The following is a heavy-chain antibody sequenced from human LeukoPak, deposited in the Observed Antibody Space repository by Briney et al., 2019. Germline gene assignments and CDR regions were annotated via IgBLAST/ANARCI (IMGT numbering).Heavy chain of an antibody. J-gene: IGHJ3*02. D-gene: IGHD5-24*01. Sequence: GGSLRLSCAASGFTVSSNYMSWVRQAPGKGLEWVSVIYSGGSTYYADSVKGRFTISRDNSKNTLYLQMNSLRAEDTAVYYCAREGDGYNSNVDAFDIWGQGTMVTVSS. CDR2: IYSGGST. V-gene: IGHV3-53*01. CDR3: AREGDGYNSNVDAFDI. CDR1: GFTVSSNY.